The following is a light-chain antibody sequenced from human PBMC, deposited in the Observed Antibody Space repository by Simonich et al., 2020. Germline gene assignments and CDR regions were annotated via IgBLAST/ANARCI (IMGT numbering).Light chain of an antibody. CDR3: SSYAGSNNLRV. J-gene: IGLJ3*02. CDR2: EDN. V-gene: IGLV6-57*03. Sequence: NFMLTQPHSVSESPGKTVTISCTRSSGSIASNYVQWYQQRPGSAPTTVIYEDNQRPSGVPDRFSGSKSGNTASLTVSGLQAEDEADYYCSSYAGSNNLRVFGGGTKLTVL. CDR1: SGSIASNY.